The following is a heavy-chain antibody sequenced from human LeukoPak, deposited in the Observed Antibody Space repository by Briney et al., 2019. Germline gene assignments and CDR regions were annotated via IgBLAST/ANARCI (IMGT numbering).Heavy chain of an antibody. CDR3: AGSGPYGDYVVDY. V-gene: IGHV3-48*01. D-gene: IGHD4-17*01. CDR1: GFTFSSYS. J-gene: IGHJ4*02. Sequence: GGSLRLSCAASGFTFSSYSMNWVRQAPGKGLEWVSYISSSSSTIYYADSVKGRFTISRDNAKNSLYLQINSLRAEDTAVYYCAGSGPYGDYVVDYWGQGTLVTVSS. CDR2: ISSSSSTI.